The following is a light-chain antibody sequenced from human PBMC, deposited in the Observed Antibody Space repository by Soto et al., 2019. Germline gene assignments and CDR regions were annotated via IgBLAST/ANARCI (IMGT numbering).Light chain of an antibody. CDR2: WAS. CDR1: QSVLYSSNNKNY. J-gene: IGKJ2*01. V-gene: IGKV4-1*01. Sequence: IVMIQSPDSLTVSLGERATINCKSSQSVLYSSNNKNYLAWYQQKPGQAPNLLIYWASTRESGVPDRFSGSGSGTDFTLTISSLQAEDVAVYYCQQYYSVPYTFGQGTKLEIK. CDR3: QQYYSVPYT.